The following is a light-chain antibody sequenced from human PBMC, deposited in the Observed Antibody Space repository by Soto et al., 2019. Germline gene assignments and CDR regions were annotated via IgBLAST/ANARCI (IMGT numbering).Light chain of an antibody. J-gene: IGKJ4*01. CDR3: QQYKSFPLT. Sequence: DIQMTQFPSSVSASVGDRVTITCRASEGIDNYVAWFQLRPGKAPRSLIYATSSLQSGVPSKFSGRGSGTEFTLTISSVQPEDFVSYFCQQYKSFPLTFGGGTKLEIK. CDR1: EGIDNY. CDR2: ATS. V-gene: IGKV1-16*02.